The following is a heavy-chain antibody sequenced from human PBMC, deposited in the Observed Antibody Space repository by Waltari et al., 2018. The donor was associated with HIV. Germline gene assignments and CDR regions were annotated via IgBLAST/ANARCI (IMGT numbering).Heavy chain of an antibody. CDR2: ISFDGRNK. CDR3: ARAMNDGEYPYYFDY. Sequence: LRRSCADFGLTCSSYAMHWVRQAPGKGLEWVAVISFDGRNKYYADSVKGRFTISRDNSKNTLYLQMNSLRAEDTAVYYCARAMNDGEYPYYFDYWGQGTLVTVSS. V-gene: IGHV3-30*04. J-gene: IGHJ4*02. D-gene: IGHD1-1*01. CDR1: GLTCSSYA.